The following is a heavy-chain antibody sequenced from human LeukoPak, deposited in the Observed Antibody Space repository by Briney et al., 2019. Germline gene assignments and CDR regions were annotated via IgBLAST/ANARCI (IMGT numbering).Heavy chain of an antibody. CDR3: AKNWPGEMATTFDY. Sequence: GGSLRLSCAASGFTFSSSGMHWVRQAPGKGLEWVAVISYDRSNKFYADSVKGRFTISRDNSKNTLYLQMNSLRAEDTAVYYCAKNWPGEMATTFDYWGQGTLVTVSS. CDR2: ISYDRSNK. D-gene: IGHD5-24*01. CDR1: GFTFSSSG. J-gene: IGHJ4*02. V-gene: IGHV3-30*18.